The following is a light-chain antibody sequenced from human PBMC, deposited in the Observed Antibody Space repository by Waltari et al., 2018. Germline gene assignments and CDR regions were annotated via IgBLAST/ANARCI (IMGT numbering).Light chain of an antibody. J-gene: IGLJ3*02. CDR2: STN. V-gene: IGLV8-61*01. Sequence: QTVVTQEPSFSVSPGGTVTLTCGLTSGSVSTNYLPTWFQQTPGQAPRTLIFSTNTRSSGVPDRFSGSILGNRAALTIRGAQADDESDYYCVLYMGSGIWVFGGGTKVTVL. CDR1: SGSVSTNYL. CDR3: VLYMGSGIWV.